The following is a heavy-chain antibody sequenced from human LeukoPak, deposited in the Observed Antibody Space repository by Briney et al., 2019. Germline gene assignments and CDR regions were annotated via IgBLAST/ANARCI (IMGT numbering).Heavy chain of an antibody. CDR3: AKAEYYYGSGPGNYYMDV. CDR2: ISYDGSNK. V-gene: IGHV3-30*18. D-gene: IGHD3-10*01. J-gene: IGHJ6*03. CDR1: GFTFRSYG. Sequence: GGSLRLSCAASGFTFRSYGMHWVRQAPGKGLEWVAVISYDGSNKYYADSVKGRFTISRDNSKNTLYPQMNSLRAEDTAVYYCAKAEYYYGSGPGNYYMDVWGKGTTVTVSS.